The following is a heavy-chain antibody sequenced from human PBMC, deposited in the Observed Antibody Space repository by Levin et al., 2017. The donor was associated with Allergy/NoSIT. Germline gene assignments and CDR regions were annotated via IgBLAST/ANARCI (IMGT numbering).Heavy chain of an antibody. D-gene: IGHD2-2*02. CDR3: TRQERGSCSSTSCYTDH. J-gene: IGHJ1*01. CDR1: SGSISSSSYY. V-gene: IGHV4-39*01. Sequence: SETLSLTCTVSSGSISSSSYYWGWIRQPPGQGLEWIGSIYYSGNTYYSPSLKSRVTMSIDTPNNQFSLNLYSVTAADTAIYYCTRQERGSCSSTSCYTDHWGQGTLVTISS. CDR2: IYYSGNT.